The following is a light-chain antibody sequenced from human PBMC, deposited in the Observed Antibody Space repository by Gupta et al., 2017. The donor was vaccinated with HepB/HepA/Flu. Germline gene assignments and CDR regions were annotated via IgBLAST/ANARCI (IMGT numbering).Light chain of an antibody. CDR1: ALRNKF. J-gene: IGLJ2*01. Sequence: SYELTQPPSVSVSPGQTARLTCPGDALRNKFVCWYQQKPGQAPVLLIYKDTQRPSGIPERISGSSSGATVTLTISGVQSEDEADYYCQSEDSSGTSVVFGGGTKLTVL. CDR2: KDT. CDR3: QSEDSSGTSVV. V-gene: IGLV3-25*03.